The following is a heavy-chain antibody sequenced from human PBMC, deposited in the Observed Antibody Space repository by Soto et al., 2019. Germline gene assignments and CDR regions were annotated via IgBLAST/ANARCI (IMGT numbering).Heavy chain of an antibody. CDR1: GCTFSNFW. V-gene: IGHV5-51*01. D-gene: IGHD6-13*01. Sequence: XESLKISCQCSGCTFSNFWIAWVRQLPGKGLEWMGIIYPGDYETRYSPSFHGKVTISADRSIGTAYLQWSSLEASDSAFYFCARSPRSSPYFDYWGQGDLVTVSS. J-gene: IGHJ4*02. CDR3: ARSPRSSPYFDY. CDR2: IYPGDYET.